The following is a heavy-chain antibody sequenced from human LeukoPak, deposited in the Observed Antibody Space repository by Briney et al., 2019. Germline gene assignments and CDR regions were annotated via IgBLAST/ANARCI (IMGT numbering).Heavy chain of an antibody. V-gene: IGHV4-39*07. J-gene: IGHJ4*02. D-gene: IGHD2-15*01. CDR3: ARDWGVVADPTSIY. CDR1: GGSISSSTYY. CDR2: IYYSGST. Sequence: SETLSLTCTVSGGSISSSTYYWGWIRQPPGKGLEWIGSIYYSGSTYYNPSLKSRVTISVDTSKNQFSLKLSSVTAADTAVYYCARDWGVVADPTSIYWGQGTLVTVSS.